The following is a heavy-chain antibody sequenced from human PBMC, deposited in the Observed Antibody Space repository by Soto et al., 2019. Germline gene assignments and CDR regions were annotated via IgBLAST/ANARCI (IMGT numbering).Heavy chain of an antibody. D-gene: IGHD3-10*01. CDR2: INHSGST. J-gene: IGHJ6*02. Sequence: SETLSLTCAVYGGSFSGYYWSWIRQPPGKGLEWIGEINHSGSTNYNPSLKSRVTISVDTSKNQFSLKLSSVTAADTAVYYCARTNYYGSGSHYNPAKGMDVWGQGTTVTVSS. V-gene: IGHV4-34*01. CDR1: GGSFSGYY. CDR3: ARTNYYGSGSHYNPAKGMDV.